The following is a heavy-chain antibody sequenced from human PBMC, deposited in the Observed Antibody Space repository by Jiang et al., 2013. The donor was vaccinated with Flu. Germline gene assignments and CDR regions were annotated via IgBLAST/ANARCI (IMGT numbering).Heavy chain of an antibody. CDR3: ARGAAVAAAANYGMDV. D-gene: IGHD6-13*01. CDR1: SYA. J-gene: IGHJ6*02. CDR2: ISYDGSNK. V-gene: IGHV3-30*04. Sequence: SYAMHWVRQAPGKGLEWVAVISYDGSNKYYADSVKGRFTISRDNSKNTLYLQMNSLRAEDTAVYYCARGAAVAAAANYGMDVWGQGTTVTVSS.